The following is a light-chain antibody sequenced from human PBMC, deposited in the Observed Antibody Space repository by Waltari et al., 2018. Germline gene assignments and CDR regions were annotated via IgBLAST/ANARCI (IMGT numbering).Light chain of an antibody. CDR1: QSVGSS. J-gene: IGKJ2*01. CDR3: QQRSNWNT. Sequence: ETVLTQSPVTMSLSPGEGATLSCKASQSVGSSLAWYQQKPGQAPRLLIYTATNRAAGIPARCSGSGAGTDFTLTISSLEPEDFAVYYCQQRSNWNTFGQGTKLEIK. CDR2: TAT. V-gene: IGKV3-11*01.